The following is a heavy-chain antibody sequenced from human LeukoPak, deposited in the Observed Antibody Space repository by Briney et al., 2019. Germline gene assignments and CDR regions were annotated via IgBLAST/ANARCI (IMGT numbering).Heavy chain of an antibody. CDR3: ARAATIAARPFDY. CDR1: GGSFSGYY. Sequence: KSSETLSLTCAVYGGSFSGYYWSWIRQPPGKGLEWIGEINHSGSTNYNPSLKSRVTISVDTSKNQFSLKLSSVTAADTAVYYCARAATIAARPFDYWGQGTLVTVSS. D-gene: IGHD6-6*01. V-gene: IGHV4-34*01. CDR2: INHSGST. J-gene: IGHJ4*02.